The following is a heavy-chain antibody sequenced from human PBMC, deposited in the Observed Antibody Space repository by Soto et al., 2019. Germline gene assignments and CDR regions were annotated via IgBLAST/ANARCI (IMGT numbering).Heavy chain of an antibody. J-gene: IGHJ6*02. CDR2: IDPSDSYT. CDR1: GYSFTSYW. CDR3: ASSGWYSQYYYYGMDV. Sequence: GESLKISCKGSGYSFTSYWISWVRQMPGKGLEWMGRIDPSDSYTNYSPSFQGHVAISADKSISTAYLQWSSLKASDTAMYYCASSGWYSQYYYYGMDVWGQGTTVTVSS. D-gene: IGHD6-19*01. V-gene: IGHV5-10-1*01.